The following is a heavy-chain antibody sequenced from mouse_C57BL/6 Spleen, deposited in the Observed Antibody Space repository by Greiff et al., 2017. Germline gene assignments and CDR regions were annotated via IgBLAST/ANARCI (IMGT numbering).Heavy chain of an antibody. J-gene: IGHJ4*01. CDR3: ARGGLRHAMDY. V-gene: IGHV1-82*01. D-gene: IGHD2-4*01. Sequence: QVQLQQSGPELVKPGASVKISCKASGYAFSSSWMNWVKQRPGKGLEWIGRLYPGDGDTNYNGKFKGKATLTADKSSSTAYMQLSSLTSEDSAVYFCARGGLRHAMDYWGQGTSVTVSS. CDR2: LYPGDGDT. CDR1: GYAFSSSW.